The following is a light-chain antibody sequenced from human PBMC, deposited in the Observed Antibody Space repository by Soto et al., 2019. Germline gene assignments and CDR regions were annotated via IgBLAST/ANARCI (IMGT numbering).Light chain of an antibody. CDR2: LNSDGSH. Sequence: QLVLTQSSSASASLGASVKLTCTLSSGNSSYAIAWHQQQPEKGPRYLMKLNSDGSHSKGDGIPDRFSGSSSGAERYLTISSLQSDDEADYYCQTWDSGIQVFGGGTKLTVL. V-gene: IGLV4-69*02. CDR1: SGNSSYA. J-gene: IGLJ3*02. CDR3: QTWDSGIQV.